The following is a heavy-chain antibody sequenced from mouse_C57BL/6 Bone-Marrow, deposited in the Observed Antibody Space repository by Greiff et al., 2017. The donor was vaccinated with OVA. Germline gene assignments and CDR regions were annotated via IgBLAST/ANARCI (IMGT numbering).Heavy chain of an antibody. Sequence: VKLMESGPGLVAPSQSLSITCTVSGFSLTSYGVHWVRQPPGKGLEWLVVIWSDGSTTYNPALKSRLSISKDNSKSQVFLKMNSLQTDDTAMYYCARHQNYYGSGGYAMDYWGQGTSVTVSS. CDR2: IWSDGST. J-gene: IGHJ4*01. D-gene: IGHD1-1*01. V-gene: IGHV2-6-1*01. CDR1: GFSLTSYG. CDR3: ARHQNYYGSGGYAMDY.